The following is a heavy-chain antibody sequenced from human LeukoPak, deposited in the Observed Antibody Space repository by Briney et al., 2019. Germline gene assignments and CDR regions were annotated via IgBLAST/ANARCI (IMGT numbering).Heavy chain of an antibody. CDR3: ASRGSSFNAFDI. CDR1: GFTFSDHY. V-gene: IGHV3-72*01. CDR2: TRNKANSYTT. J-gene: IGHJ3*02. Sequence: PGGSLRLSCAASGFTFSDHYMDWVRQAAGKGLEWVGRTRNKANSYTTEYAASVKGRFTISRDDSKNSLYLQMNSLKTEDTAVYYCASRGSSFNAFDIWGQGTMVTVSS. D-gene: IGHD6-13*01.